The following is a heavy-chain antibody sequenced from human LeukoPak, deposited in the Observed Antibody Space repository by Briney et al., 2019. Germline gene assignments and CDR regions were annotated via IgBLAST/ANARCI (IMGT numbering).Heavy chain of an antibody. D-gene: IGHD4-17*01. CDR1: GFTVSSNY. CDR3: ARGDYGDYVQWFDP. Sequence: PGGSLRLSCAASGFTVSSNYMSWVRQAPGKGLEWVSVIYSGGTTYYADSVKGRFTISRDNSKNTLYLQMNSLRAEDTAVYYCARGDYGDYVQWFDPWGQGTLVTVSS. V-gene: IGHV3-53*01. CDR2: IYSGGTT. J-gene: IGHJ5*02.